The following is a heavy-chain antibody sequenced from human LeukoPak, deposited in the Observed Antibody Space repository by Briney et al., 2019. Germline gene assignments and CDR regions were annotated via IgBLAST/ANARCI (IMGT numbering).Heavy chain of an antibody. D-gene: IGHD3-3*01. CDR1: GFTFSDYG. CDR2: VRFDGSDH. J-gene: IGHJ4*02. CDR3: ARDLYDHFLDY. Sequence: GGSLRLSCAASGFTFSDYGIHWVRQAPGKGLQWGAVVRFDGSDHYHEDYVKGRFTISRDNSKNTVYLQMNSLRAEDTAVYYCARDLYDHFLDYWGQGTVVTVSS. V-gene: IGHV3-33*01.